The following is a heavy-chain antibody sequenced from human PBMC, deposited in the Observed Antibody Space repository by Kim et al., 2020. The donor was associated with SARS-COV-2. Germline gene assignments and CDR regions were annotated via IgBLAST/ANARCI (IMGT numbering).Heavy chain of an antibody. V-gene: IGHV4-39*01. CDR1: GGSISSSSYY. D-gene: IGHD1-7*01. Sequence: SETLSLTCTVSGGSISSSSYYWGWIRQPPGKGLEWIGSIYYSGGTYYNPSLKSRVTISVDTSKNQFSLKLSSVTAADTAVYYCARHAYNWNYGQPNWFDPWGHGTLVTVSS. J-gene: IGHJ5*02. CDR3: ARHAYNWNYGQPNWFDP. CDR2: IYYSGGT.